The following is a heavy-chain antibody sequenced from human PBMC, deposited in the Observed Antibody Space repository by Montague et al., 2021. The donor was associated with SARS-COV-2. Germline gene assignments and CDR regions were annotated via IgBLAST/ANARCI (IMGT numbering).Heavy chain of an antibody. Sequence: CAISGDSVSSNSADWNWIRQTPSRGLEWLGKTYYRSKWYNDYAVSVKSRITINPDTSKNQFSLKLSSVTAADTAVYYCARERRYCSGGSCYSGWFDPWGQGTLVTVSS. CDR1: GDSVSSNSAD. J-gene: IGHJ5*02. CDR2: TYYRSKWYN. D-gene: IGHD2-15*01. V-gene: IGHV6-1*01. CDR3: ARERRYCSGGSCYSGWFDP.